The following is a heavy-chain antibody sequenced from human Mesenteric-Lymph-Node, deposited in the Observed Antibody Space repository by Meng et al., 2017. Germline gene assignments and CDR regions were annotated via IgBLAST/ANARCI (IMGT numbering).Heavy chain of an antibody. CDR2: INSDGSST. J-gene: IGHJ4*02. V-gene: IGHV3-74*01. D-gene: IGHD6-13*01. CDR3: AKFYGSSWQYYFDY. CDR1: GFTFSNYW. Sequence: GESLKISCAASGFTFSNYWMHWVRQTPGKGLVWVSRINSDGSSTTYADSVKGRFTISRDNAKNTLYLQMNSLRAEDTAVYYCAKFYGSSWQYYFDYWGQGTLVTVSS.